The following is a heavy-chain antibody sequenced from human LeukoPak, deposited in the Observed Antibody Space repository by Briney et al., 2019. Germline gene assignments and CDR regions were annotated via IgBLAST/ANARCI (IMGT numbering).Heavy chain of an antibody. CDR1: GFTFSRHG. D-gene: IGHD5-24*01. Sequence: GGSLRLSCVASGFTFSRHGMNWVRQAPGKGLEWVSGISPSGDIKYYVDSVKGRFTVSRDNSKNTLYLQINSLRDEDTAVYYCAKDDAWLQYNDWGQGILVTVSP. V-gene: IGHV3-23*01. CDR3: AKDDAWLQYND. J-gene: IGHJ4*02. CDR2: ISPSGDIK.